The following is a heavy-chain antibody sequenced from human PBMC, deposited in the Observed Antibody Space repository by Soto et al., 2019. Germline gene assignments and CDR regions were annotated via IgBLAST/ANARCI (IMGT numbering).Heavy chain of an antibody. V-gene: IGHV3-23*01. CDR1: GFTFSSYA. Sequence: EVQLLESGGGLVQPGGSLTLSCATSGFTFSSYAMVWVRQAAEKGLEWVASISNNGDTAYYADSVKGRFTISRGNSENPLYLQMNGLRADDTAFYFCAKSRVFIGAIVTLLDSWGQGTQVTVSS. J-gene: IGHJ4*02. CDR3: AKSRVFIGAIVTLLDS. D-gene: IGHD3-16*02. CDR2: ISNNGDTA.